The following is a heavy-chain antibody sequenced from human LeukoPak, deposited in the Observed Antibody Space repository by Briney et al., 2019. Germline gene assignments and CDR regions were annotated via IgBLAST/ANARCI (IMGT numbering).Heavy chain of an antibody. CDR1: GFTFTSHW. V-gene: IGHV3-74*01. CDR3: TISGTYVFDF. CDR2: INGDGSGT. D-gene: IGHD1-26*01. J-gene: IGHJ4*02. Sequence: GGSLRLSCTASGFTFTSHWMHRVRQVPGKGLVWVSRINGDGSGTNHADSVKGRFTVSRDNAKNSLYLQMNSLRAEDTAVYYCTISGTYVFDFWGQGTLVTVSS.